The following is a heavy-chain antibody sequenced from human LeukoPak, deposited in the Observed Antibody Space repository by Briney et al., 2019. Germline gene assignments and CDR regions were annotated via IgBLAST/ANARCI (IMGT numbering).Heavy chain of an antibody. D-gene: IGHD1-1*01. CDR2: ISYDGSNK. J-gene: IGHJ4*02. CDR3: AKDDGSY. CDR1: GFTFSSYG. Sequence: GGSLRLSCAASGFTFSSYGMHWVRQAPGKGLEWVAVISYDGSNKYYADSVKGRFTISRDNSKNTLYLQMNSLRAGDTAVYYCAKDDGSYWGQGTLVTVSS. V-gene: IGHV3-30*18.